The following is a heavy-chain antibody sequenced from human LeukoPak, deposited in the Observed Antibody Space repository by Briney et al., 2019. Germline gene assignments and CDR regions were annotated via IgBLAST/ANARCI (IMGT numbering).Heavy chain of an antibody. CDR1: AYSISSGYY. J-gene: IGHJ4*02. CDR3: ARGKGRGSHIDY. CDR2: IYHSGST. V-gene: IGHV4-38-2*02. D-gene: IGHD1-26*01. Sequence: PSETLSLTCTVSAYSISSGYYWGWIRQPPGKGLDWIGSIYHSGSTYYNPSLKSRVTISVDTSKNQFSLKLSSVTAADTAVYYCARGKGRGSHIDYWGQGTLVNFFS.